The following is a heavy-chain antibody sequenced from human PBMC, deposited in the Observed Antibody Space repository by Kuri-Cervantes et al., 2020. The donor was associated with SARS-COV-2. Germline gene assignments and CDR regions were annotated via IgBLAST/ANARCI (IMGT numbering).Heavy chain of an antibody. D-gene: IGHD3-3*01. Sequence: ASVKVSCKASGYTFTGYYMHWVRQAPGQGLEWMGWINPNSGGTNYAQKFQGRVTMTRDTSISTAYMELSRLRSDDTAVYYCARDRIPGFLEWSIWGQGTLVTVSS. J-gene: IGHJ4*02. V-gene: IGHV1-2*02. CDR1: GYTFTGYY. CDR3: ARDRIPGFLEWSI. CDR2: INPNSGGT.